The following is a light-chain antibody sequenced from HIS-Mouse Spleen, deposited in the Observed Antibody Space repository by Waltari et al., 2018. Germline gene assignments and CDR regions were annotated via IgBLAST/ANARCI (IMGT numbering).Light chain of an antibody. V-gene: IGLV3-10*01. J-gene: IGLJ2*01. CDR2: EDS. CDR3: YSTDSSGNHRV. CDR1: ALPKKY. Sequence: SYELTQPPSVSVSPGQTARITCSGDALPKKYAYWYQQKSGQAPVLVIYEDSKRPSGIPEGFYGSSSGTMATLTISGAQVEDEADYYCYSTDSSGNHRVFGGGTKLTVL.